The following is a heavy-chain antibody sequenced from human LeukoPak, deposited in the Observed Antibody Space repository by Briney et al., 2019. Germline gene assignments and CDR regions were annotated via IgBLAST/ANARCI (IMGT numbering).Heavy chain of an antibody. CDR1: GSTFSDYR. V-gene: IGHV3-48*04. CDR2: ISNDLSTI. J-gene: IGHJ4*02. CDR3: ARARGGRTYSETGGYPVFDN. D-gene: IGHD2-8*02. Sequence: QSGGSLRLSCAASGSTFSDYRMNWVRQAPGKGLEWISYISNDLSTIHYAASVKGRFTISRDNARNSLYLQMDSLRAEDTAVYFCARARGGRTYSETGGYPVFDNWGQGTLVTVSS.